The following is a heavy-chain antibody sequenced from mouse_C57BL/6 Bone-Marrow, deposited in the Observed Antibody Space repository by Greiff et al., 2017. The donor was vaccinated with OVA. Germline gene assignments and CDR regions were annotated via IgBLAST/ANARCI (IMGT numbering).Heavy chain of an antibody. D-gene: IGHD2-5*01. Sequence: DVKLVESGAELVRPGASVKLSCTASGFNIKDDYMHWVKQRPEQGLEWIGWIDPENGDTEYASKFQGKATITADTSSNTAYLQLSSLTSEDTAVYYCTTSAYYSNYGYAMDYWGQGTSVTVSS. V-gene: IGHV14-4*01. CDR3: TTSAYYSNYGYAMDY. CDR2: IDPENGDT. J-gene: IGHJ4*01. CDR1: GFNIKDDY.